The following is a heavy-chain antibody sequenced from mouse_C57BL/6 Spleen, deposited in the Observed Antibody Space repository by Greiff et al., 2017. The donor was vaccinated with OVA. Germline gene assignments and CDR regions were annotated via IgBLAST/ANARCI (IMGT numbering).Heavy chain of an antibody. Sequence: QVQLQQSGTELVKPGASVKLSCKASGYTFTSYWMHWVKQRPGQGLEWIGNINPSNGGTNYNEKFKSKATLTVDKSSSTAYMQLSSLTSEDSAVYYCARGGALLLPIDYWGQGTTLTVSS. V-gene: IGHV1-53*01. J-gene: IGHJ2*01. CDR3: ARGGALLLPIDY. CDR1: GYTFTSYW. D-gene: IGHD1-1*01. CDR2: INPSNGGT.